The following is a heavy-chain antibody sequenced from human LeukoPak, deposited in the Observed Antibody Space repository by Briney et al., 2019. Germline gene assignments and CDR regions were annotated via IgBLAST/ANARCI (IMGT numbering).Heavy chain of an antibody. CDR1: GFTFSSCG. V-gene: IGHV3-30*18. CDR2: ISYDGSNK. D-gene: IGHD3-16*02. CDR3: AKGLSPLSTDLAWYFDL. J-gene: IGHJ2*01. Sequence: GGSLRLSCAASGFTFSSCGMHWVRQAPGKGLEWVAVISYDGSNKYYADSVKGRFTISRDNSKNTLYLQMNSLRAEDTAVYYCAKGLSPLSTDLAWYFDLWGRGTLVTVSS.